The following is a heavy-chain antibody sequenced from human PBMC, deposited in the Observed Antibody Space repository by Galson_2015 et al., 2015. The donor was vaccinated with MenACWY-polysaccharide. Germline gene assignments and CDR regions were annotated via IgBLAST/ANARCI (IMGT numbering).Heavy chain of an antibody. J-gene: IGHJ1*01. CDR1: GYSLTELS. CDR3: VEYNWAWKYFRH. D-gene: IGHD1-20*01. CDR2: FDPEDGKR. Sequence: SVKVSCKVSGYSLTELSIHWVRQAHGKGVEWMGGFDPEDGKRKYAQKFQGKVRMTEDTSTDTAYMELSRLRSEDTAVYYCVEYNWAWKYFRHWGQGTLVTVSS. V-gene: IGHV1-24*01.